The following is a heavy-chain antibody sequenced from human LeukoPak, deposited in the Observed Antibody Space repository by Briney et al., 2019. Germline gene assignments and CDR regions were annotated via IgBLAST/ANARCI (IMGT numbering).Heavy chain of an antibody. CDR1: GYTFTSYA. Sequence: ASVKVSCKASGYTFTSYATHWVRQAPGQRLEWMGWINARNGNTKYSQKFQGRVTITRDTSASTAYMELSSLRSEDTAVYYCARAYEWELLWFGELFPDYWGQGTLVTVSS. V-gene: IGHV1-3*01. D-gene: IGHD3-10*01. J-gene: IGHJ4*02. CDR2: INARNGNT. CDR3: ARAYEWELLWFGELFPDY.